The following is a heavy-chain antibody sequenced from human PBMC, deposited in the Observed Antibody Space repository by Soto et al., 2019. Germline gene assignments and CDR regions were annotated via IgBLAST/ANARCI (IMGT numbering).Heavy chain of an antibody. V-gene: IGHV5-51*01. CDR2: IYPGDSDT. CDR1: GYSFTSNW. Sequence: GESLKISCKTSGYSFTSNWIGWVRQMPGKGLEWMGIIYPGDSDTRYSPSFQGQVSISADKSISTAYLQWSSLKASDTAMYYCARLVRTVLGTMTLSPCGYFDYCVLGTLVTVSS. D-gene: IGHD1-7*01. J-gene: IGHJ4*02. CDR3: ARLVRTVLGTMTLSPCGYFDY.